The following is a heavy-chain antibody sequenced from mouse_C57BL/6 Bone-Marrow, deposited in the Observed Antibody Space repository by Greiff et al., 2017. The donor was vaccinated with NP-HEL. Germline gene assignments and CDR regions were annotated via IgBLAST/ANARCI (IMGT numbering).Heavy chain of an antibody. J-gene: IGHJ1*03. CDR2: ITHSGET. Sequence: QVQLKESGPGLVKPSQSLFLTCSITGFPITSGYYWIWIRQSPGKPLEWMGYITHSGETFYNPSLQSPISITRETSKNQFFLQLNSVTTEDTAMYYCAGNYGSSPYWYFDVWGTGTTVTVSS. CDR3: AGNYGSSPYWYFDV. D-gene: IGHD1-1*01. CDR1: GFPITSGYY. V-gene: IGHV12-3*01.